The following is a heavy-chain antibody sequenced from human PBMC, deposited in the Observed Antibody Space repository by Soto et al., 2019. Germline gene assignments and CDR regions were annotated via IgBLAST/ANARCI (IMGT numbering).Heavy chain of an antibody. D-gene: IGHD7-27*01. CDR1: GFTFSSYG. CDR2: IWYDGSNK. J-gene: IGHJ4*02. V-gene: IGHV3-33*01. Sequence: QVQLVESGGGVVQPGRSLRLSCAASGFTFSSYGMHWVHQAPGKGLEWVAVIWYDGSNKYYADSVKGRFTISRDNSKNTLSLQMNSLRAEDTAVYYCARGRTGVGYYFDYWGQGTLVTVSS. CDR3: ARGRTGVGYYFDY.